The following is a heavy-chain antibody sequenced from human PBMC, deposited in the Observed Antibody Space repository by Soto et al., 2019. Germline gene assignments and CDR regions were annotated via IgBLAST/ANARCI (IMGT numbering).Heavy chain of an antibody. V-gene: IGHV5-51*01. CDR1: GYSFSFYW. Sequence: LKISCKASGYSFSFYWIGWVRQMPGKGLEWMAIMYPDDSDIRYSPSFEAHVTISADKSTSTAFLQWSSLKASDTAMYYCATAYVYDFENSNYYRDAFDIWGQGTLVTVSS. CDR3: ATAYVYDFENSNYYRDAFDI. J-gene: IGHJ3*02. CDR2: MYPDDSDI. D-gene: IGHD3-22*01.